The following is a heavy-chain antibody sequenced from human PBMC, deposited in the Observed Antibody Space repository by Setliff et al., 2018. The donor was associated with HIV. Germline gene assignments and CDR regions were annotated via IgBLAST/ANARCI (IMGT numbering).Heavy chain of an antibody. CDR2: ISAYNGNT. J-gene: IGHJ4*02. Sequence: ASVKVSCKASGHTFPNYGITWVRQAPGQGLEWMGWISAYNGNTNYAQKIQGRVTMTTDTFTSTACMELRSLRSGDTAVYYCARVTRFLESFSTKNYFDYWGQGTLVTVSS. CDR3: ARVTRFLESFSTKNYFDY. CDR1: GHTFPNYG. D-gene: IGHD3-3*01. V-gene: IGHV1-18*04.